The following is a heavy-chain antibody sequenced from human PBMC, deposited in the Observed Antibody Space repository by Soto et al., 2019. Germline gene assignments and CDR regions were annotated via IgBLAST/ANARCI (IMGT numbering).Heavy chain of an antibody. Sequence: SETLSLTCTVSGGSISSSSYYWGWIRQPPGKGLEWIGSIYYSGSTYYNPSLKSRVTISVDTSKNQFSLKLSSVTAADTAVYYCARHLAPYWNRPYYFDYWGQGTLVTVSS. CDR1: GGSISSSSYY. CDR3: ARHLAPYWNRPYYFDY. CDR2: IYYSGST. D-gene: IGHD1-1*01. J-gene: IGHJ4*02. V-gene: IGHV4-39*01.